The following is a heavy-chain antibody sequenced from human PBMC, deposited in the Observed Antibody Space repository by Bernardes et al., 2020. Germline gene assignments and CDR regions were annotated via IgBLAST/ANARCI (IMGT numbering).Heavy chain of an antibody. V-gene: IGHV4-59*01. Sequence: SETLSLTCTVSGDSISTYSWNWIRQPPGKGLEWLGYIYYTGSAKYNPSLKSRVTISLDTSKNQFSLKLTSVTAADTAVCYCARRSVIVGETHDAFDIWGQGTMVTVSS. D-gene: IGHD1-26*01. J-gene: IGHJ3*02. CDR2: IYYTGSA. CDR1: GDSISTYS. CDR3: ARRSVIVGETHDAFDI.